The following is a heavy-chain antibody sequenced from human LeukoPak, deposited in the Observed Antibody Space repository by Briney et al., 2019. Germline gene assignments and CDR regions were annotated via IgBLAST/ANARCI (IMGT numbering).Heavy chain of an antibody. J-gene: IGHJ4*02. Sequence: ASVKVSRKASGYTFTSYYMHWVRQAPGQGLEWMGWINPNSGGTNYAQKFQGRVTMTRDTSISTAYMELSRLRSDDTAVYYCARGGKDIVVVPAAPFDYWGQGTLSPSPQ. CDR1: GYTFTSYY. CDR3: ARGGKDIVVVPAAPFDY. V-gene: IGHV1-2*02. CDR2: INPNSGGT. D-gene: IGHD2-2*01.